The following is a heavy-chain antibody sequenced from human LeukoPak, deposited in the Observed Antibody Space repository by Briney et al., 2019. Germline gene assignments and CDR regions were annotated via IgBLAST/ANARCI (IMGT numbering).Heavy chain of an antibody. Sequence: GGSLRLSCTASGFTFSSYAMSWVRQAPGKGLEWVSAISGSGGSTNYADSVKGRFTISRDNSKNTLYLQMNSLRAEDTAVYYCANXXDFWXGYYMGWGQGTLVTVSX. CDR3: ANXXDFWXGYYMG. J-gene: IGHJ4*02. V-gene: IGHV3-23*01. D-gene: IGHD3-3*01. CDR2: ISGSGGST. CDR1: GFTFSSYA.